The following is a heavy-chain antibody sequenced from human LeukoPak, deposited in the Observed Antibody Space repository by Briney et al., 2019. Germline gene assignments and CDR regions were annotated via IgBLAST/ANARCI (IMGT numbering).Heavy chain of an antibody. CDR2: INWNGGST. J-gene: IGHJ4*02. D-gene: IGHD3-22*01. CDR3: ARATYYYDSSGYYFDY. CDR1: GFTFDDYG. V-gene: IGHV3-20*04. Sequence: GSLRLSCAASGFTFDDYGMSWVRQAPGKGLEWVSGINWNGGSTGYADSVKGRFTISRDNAKNSLYLQMNSLRAEDTALYYCARATYYYDSSGYYFDYWGQGTLVTVSS.